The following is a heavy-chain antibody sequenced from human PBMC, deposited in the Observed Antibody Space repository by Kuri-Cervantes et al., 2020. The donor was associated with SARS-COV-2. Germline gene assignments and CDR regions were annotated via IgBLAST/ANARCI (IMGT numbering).Heavy chain of an antibody. Sequence: GGSLRLSCAASGFTFSGYSMNWIRQAPGKGLEWVASIDSSSYYIYHADSVKGRLTISRDNAKTSLYLEMNSLKPEDTAVYYCAREEGGELGEALDYWGQGALVTVSS. V-gene: IGHV3-21*01. CDR2: IDSSSYYI. CDR1: GFTFSGYS. J-gene: IGHJ4*02. CDR3: AREEGGELGEALDY. D-gene: IGHD7-27*01.